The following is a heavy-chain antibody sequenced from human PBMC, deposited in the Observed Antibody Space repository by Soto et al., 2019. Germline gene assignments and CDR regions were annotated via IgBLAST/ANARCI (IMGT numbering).Heavy chain of an antibody. CDR2: IKQDGSEK. CDR3: ARAGPGGMPAYDAFDI. Sequence: GGSLRLSCAASGFTFSSYWMSWVRQAPGKGLEWVANIKQDGSEKYYVDSVKGRFTISRDNAKNSLYLQMNSLRAEDTAVYYCARAGPGGMPAYDAFDIWGQGTMVTVSS. CDR1: GFTFSSYW. J-gene: IGHJ3*02. D-gene: IGHD3-16*01. V-gene: IGHV3-7*03.